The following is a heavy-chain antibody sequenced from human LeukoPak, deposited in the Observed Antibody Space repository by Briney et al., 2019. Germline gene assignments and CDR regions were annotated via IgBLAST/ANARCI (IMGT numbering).Heavy chain of an antibody. CDR1: GFTFSSYA. J-gene: IGHJ4*02. V-gene: IGHV3-23*01. CDR3: AKSDVWSGYYESGGKPHDY. D-gene: IGHD3-3*01. Sequence: GGSLGLSCAASGFTFSSYAVSWVRQAPGKGLERVSAISGSGGSTYYADSVKGRFTISRDNSKNTLYLQMNSLRAEDRAVCYCAKSDVWSGYYESGGKPHDYWGQGTLVTVSS. CDR2: ISGSGGST.